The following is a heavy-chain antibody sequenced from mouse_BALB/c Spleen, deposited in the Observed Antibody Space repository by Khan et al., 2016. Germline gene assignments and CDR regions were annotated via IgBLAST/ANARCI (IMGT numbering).Heavy chain of an antibody. Sequence: EVKLLESGGGLVQPGGSLKLSCSASGFDFSSYWMSWVRQAPGKGLEWIGELNPDSSTINYTPSLQDIFIISRDNATNTLYLQMSRVRSEDTALYYCARMGRGDYWGPGTSVTVSS. V-gene: IGHV4-1*02. CDR3: ARMGRGDY. J-gene: IGHJ4*01. CDR1: GFDFSSYW. CDR2: LNPDSSTI. D-gene: IGHD4-1*01.